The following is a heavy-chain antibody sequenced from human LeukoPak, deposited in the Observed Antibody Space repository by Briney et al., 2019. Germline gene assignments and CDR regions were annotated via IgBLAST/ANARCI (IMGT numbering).Heavy chain of an antibody. Sequence: ASVKVSCKASGYTFSTYYMHWVRQAPGQGLEWMGWINPNSGGTRSAQKFQGRVTMTRDTSISTAYMELSSLRSDDTAVYYCARGGDHSGYNFLDYWGHGSLVTVSS. J-gene: IGHJ4*01. CDR3: ARGGDHSGYNFLDY. CDR1: GYTFSTYY. D-gene: IGHD5-12*01. CDR2: INPNSGGT. V-gene: IGHV1-2*02.